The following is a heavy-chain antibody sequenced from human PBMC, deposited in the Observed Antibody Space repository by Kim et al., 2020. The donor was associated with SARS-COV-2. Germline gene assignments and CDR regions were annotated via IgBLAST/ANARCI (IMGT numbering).Heavy chain of an antibody. CDR1: GYTLTELS. Sequence: ASVKVSCKVSGYTLTELSMHWVRQAPGKGLEWMGGFDPEDGETIYAQKFQGRVTMTEDTSTDTAYMEQSSLRSEDTAVYYCATTFSSCSGGSCYSLDYWGQRTLVTVS. J-gene: IGHJ4*02. V-gene: IGHV1-24*01. D-gene: IGHD2-15*01. CDR2: FDPEDGET. CDR3: ATTFSSCSGGSCYSLDY.